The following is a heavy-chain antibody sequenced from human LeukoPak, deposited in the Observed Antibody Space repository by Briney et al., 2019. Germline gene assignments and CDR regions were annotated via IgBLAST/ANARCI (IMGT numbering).Heavy chain of an antibody. J-gene: IGHJ6*03. D-gene: IGHD6-13*01. CDR3: ARVLDGSSSWYSYYYYMDV. Sequence: GASVKVSCKASGYTFTSYGISWVRQAPGQGLEWMGWISAYNGNTNYAQKLQGRVTMTTDTSTSTAYMELRSLRSDDTAVYYCARVLDGSSSWYSYYYYMDVWGKGITVTVSS. CDR1: GYTFTSYG. CDR2: ISAYNGNT. V-gene: IGHV1-18*01.